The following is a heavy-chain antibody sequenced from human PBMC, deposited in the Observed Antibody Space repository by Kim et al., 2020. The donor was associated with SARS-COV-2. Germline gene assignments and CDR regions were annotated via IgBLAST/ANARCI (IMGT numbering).Heavy chain of an antibody. Sequence: SETLSLTCAVYGGSFSGYYWSWIRQPPGKGLEWIGEINHSGSTNYNPSLKSRVTISVDTSKNQFSLKLSSVTAADTAVYYCARDPHGYDAFDIWGQGTMV. D-gene: IGHD6-25*01. J-gene: IGHJ3*02. CDR1: GGSFSGYY. CDR3: ARDPHGYDAFDI. V-gene: IGHV4-34*01. CDR2: INHSGST.